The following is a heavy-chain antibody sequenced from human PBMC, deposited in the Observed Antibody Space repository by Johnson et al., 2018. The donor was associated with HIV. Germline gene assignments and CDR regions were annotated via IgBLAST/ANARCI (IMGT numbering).Heavy chain of an antibody. CDR1: GFTFSSYG. CDR3: AREGGWGHDAFDI. J-gene: IGHJ3*02. Sequence: QVQLVESGGGVVQPGGSLRLSCAASGFTFSSYGMHWVRQAPGKGLEWVAFIRYDGSNKYYADSLKGRFTISRDNSKNTLYLQMNSLRAEDTAVYSCAREGGWGHDAFDIWGQGTMVIVSS. CDR2: IRYDGSNK. D-gene: IGHD3-10*01. V-gene: IGHV3-30*02.